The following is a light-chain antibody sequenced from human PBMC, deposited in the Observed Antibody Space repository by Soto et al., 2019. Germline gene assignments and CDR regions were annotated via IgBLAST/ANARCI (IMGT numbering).Light chain of an antibody. V-gene: IGLV2-23*01. CDR3: CSYAGGSWV. CDR2: EGS. J-gene: IGLJ3*02. CDR1: SSDVGSYNL. Sequence: QSALTQPASVSGSPGQSITISCTGTSSDVGSYNLVSCYQQHPGKAPKLMIYEGSKRPSGVSNRFSDSKSGNTASLTISGLQAEDEANYYCCSYAGGSWVFGGGTKLTVL.